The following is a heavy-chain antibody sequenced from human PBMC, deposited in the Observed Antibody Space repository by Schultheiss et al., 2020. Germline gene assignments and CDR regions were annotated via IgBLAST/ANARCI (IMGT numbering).Heavy chain of an antibody. D-gene: IGHD2-2*02. CDR3: ARVRTPQYQLLYYGGGYYFDY. CDR2: ISAYNGNT. V-gene: IGHV1-18*01. Sequence: ASVKVSCKASGGTFSSYAISWVRQAPGQGLEWMGWISAYNGNTNYAQKLQGRVTMTTDTSTSTAYMELRSLRSDDTAVYYCARVRTPQYQLLYYGGGYYFDYWGQGTLVTVSS. CDR1: GGTFSSYA. J-gene: IGHJ4*02.